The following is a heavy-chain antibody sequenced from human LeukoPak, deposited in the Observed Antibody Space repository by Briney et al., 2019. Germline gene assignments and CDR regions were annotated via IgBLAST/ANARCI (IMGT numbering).Heavy chain of an antibody. J-gene: IGHJ4*02. CDR3: ATEAGYSSGWYNPALAYFDY. V-gene: IGHV3-33*01. D-gene: IGHD6-19*01. CDR2: IWYDGSNK. CDR1: GFTFRSYG. Sequence: GGSLRLSCAASGFTFRSYGMHWGRQAQGKGLEWVAVIWYDGSNKYYADSVKGRFTISRDNSKNTLYLQMNSLRAEDTAVYYCATEAGYSSGWYNPALAYFDYWGQGTLVTVSS.